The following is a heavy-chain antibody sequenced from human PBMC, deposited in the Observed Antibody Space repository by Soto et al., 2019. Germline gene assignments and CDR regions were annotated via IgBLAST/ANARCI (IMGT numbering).Heavy chain of an antibody. V-gene: IGHV3-23*01. CDR2: SSDRRTGNT. D-gene: IGHD2-21*02. Sequence: PGGSLRLSCAASGFTFISYTLNWVRRAPGKGLEWVATSSDRRTGNTHYSDSVRGRFTLSRDYSRNILFLQMDSLRADDTALYYCTTWLTAHFDYWGRGTQVTVSS. CDR3: TTWLTAHFDY. CDR1: GFTFISYT. J-gene: IGHJ4*02.